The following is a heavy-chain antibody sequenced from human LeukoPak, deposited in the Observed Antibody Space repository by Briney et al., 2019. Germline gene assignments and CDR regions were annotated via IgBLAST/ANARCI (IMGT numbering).Heavy chain of an antibody. CDR2: ISAYNGNT. J-gene: IGHJ4*02. D-gene: IGHD3-22*01. Sequence: ASVKVSCKASGYSFSSYGISWVRQAPGQGLEWMGWISAYNGNTNYAQQLQGRVTMTTDTSTSTANMELRSLRFDDTAVYYCARAHPEYYDSRGRNPLDYWGQGTLVTVSS. CDR3: ARAHPEYYDSRGRNPLDY. CDR1: GYSFSSYG. V-gene: IGHV1-18*01.